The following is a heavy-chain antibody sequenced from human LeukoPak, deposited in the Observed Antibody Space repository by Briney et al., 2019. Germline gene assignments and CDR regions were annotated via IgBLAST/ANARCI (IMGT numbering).Heavy chain of an antibody. V-gene: IGHV1-2*02. D-gene: IGHD2-21*02. CDR3: VREGNELLSKNFDY. J-gene: IGHJ4*02. CDR2: INPHSGGT. Sequence: ASVKVSCKASGFTFTGYYIHWVRQAPGQGLEWMGYINPHSGGTDSPQKFQGRVTMTTDTSISAAYMELSSLISDDTAMYYCVREGNELLSKNFDYWGQGTLVTVSS. CDR1: GFTFTGYY.